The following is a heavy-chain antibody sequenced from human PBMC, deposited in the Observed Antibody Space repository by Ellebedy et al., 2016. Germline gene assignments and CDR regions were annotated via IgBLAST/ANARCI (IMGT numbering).Heavy chain of an antibody. D-gene: IGHD2-15*01. J-gene: IGHJ5*02. CDR1: GFTFTNYA. Sequence: GESLKISCAASGFTFTNYAMSWVRQAPGKGLVWVSRINSDGSSTSYADSVKGRFTISRDNSKNTLYLQMNSLRAEDTAVYYCAKDYVVVAAYPYWFDPWGQGTLVTVSS. CDR2: INSDGSST. V-gene: IGHV3-74*01. CDR3: AKDYVVVAAYPYWFDP.